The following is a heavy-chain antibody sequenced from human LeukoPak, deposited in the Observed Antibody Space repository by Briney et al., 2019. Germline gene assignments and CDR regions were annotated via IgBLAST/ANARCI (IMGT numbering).Heavy chain of an antibody. CDR2: IYYSGST. Sequence: SETLSLTCTVSGGSISSSSYYWGWIRQPPGKGLEWIGSIYYSGSTCYNPSLKSRVTISVDTSKNQFSLKLSSVTAADTAMYYCARSEGGIVVVPAAMGWFDPWGQGTLVTVSP. CDR3: ARSEGGIVVVPAAMGWFDP. CDR1: GGSISSSSYY. D-gene: IGHD2-2*01. V-gene: IGHV4-39*07. J-gene: IGHJ5*02.